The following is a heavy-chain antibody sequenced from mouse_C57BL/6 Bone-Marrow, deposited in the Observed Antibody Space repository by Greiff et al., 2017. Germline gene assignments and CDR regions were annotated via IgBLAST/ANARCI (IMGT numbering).Heavy chain of an antibody. D-gene: IGHD1-1*01. CDR3: ASGLYGSRGY. CDR2: IDPSDSYT. Sequence: QVQLQQPGAELVMPGASVKLSCKASGYTFTSYWMHWVKQRPGQGLEWIGEIDPSDSYTNYNQKFKGKSTLTVDNSSSTAYMQLSSLTSEDSAVYYCASGLYGSRGYWGQGTTLTVSS. J-gene: IGHJ2*01. CDR1: GYTFTSYW. V-gene: IGHV1-69*01.